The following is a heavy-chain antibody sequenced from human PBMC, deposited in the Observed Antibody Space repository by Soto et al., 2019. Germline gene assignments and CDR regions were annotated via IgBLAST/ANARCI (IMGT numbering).Heavy chain of an antibody. V-gene: IGHV1-69*13. Sequence: ASVKVSCKASGGTFSSYAISWVRQAPGEGLEWMGGIIPIFGTANYAQKFQGRVTITADESTSTAYMELSSLRSEDTAVYYCARLPYYYDCSGYYNAFDIWGQGTMVTVSS. CDR1: GGTFSSYA. CDR3: ARLPYYYDCSGYYNAFDI. J-gene: IGHJ3*02. CDR2: IIPIFGTA. D-gene: IGHD3-22*01.